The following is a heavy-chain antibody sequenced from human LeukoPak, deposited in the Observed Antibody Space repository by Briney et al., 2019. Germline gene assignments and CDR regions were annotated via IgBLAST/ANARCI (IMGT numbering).Heavy chain of an antibody. CDR3: ARDLRTPGFFDY. CDR2: IVQDGSEK. CDR1: GFTFNNYW. Sequence: GGSLRLSCAASGFTFNNYWMNWVRQAPGKGLEWVANIVQDGSEKYYVDSVKSRFTISRDNAKNSLSLQMNSLRAEDTAVYYCARDLRTPGFFDYWGQGTLVTVSS. J-gene: IGHJ4*02. V-gene: IGHV3-7*01.